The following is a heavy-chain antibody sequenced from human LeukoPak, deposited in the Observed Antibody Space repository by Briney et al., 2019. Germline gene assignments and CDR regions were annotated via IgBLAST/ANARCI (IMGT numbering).Heavy chain of an antibody. CDR3: AKDRGAAAGD. D-gene: IGHD6-13*01. CDR2: ISYDGSNK. J-gene: IGHJ4*02. Sequence: GGSLRLSCAASGFTFSSYGMHWVRQAPGKGLEWVAIISYDGSNKYYADSVQGRFTISRDNSKNTLYLQMNSLRAEDTAVYYCAKDRGAAAGDWGQGTLVTVSS. V-gene: IGHV3-30*18. CDR1: GFTFSSYG.